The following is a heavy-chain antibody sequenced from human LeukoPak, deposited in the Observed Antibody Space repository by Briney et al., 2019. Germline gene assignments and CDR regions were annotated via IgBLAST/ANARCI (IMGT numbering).Heavy chain of an antibody. D-gene: IGHD3-3*01. J-gene: IGHJ4*02. Sequence: PGGSLRLSCVASGFTFSSYAMSWVRQAPGKGLEWVSAISGSGGSTYYADSVKGRFTISRDNSKNTLYLQMNSLRAGDTAVYYCAKALEVVTQIDYWGQGTLVTVSS. V-gene: IGHV3-23*01. CDR2: ISGSGGST. CDR1: GFTFSSYA. CDR3: AKALEVVTQIDY.